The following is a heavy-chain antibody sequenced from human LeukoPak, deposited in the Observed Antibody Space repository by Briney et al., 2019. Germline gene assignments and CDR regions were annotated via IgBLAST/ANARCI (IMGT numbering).Heavy chain of an antibody. V-gene: IGHV3-48*01. D-gene: IGHD4-11*01. CDR3: ATTNTVTTEAFDI. Sequence: GGSLRLSCAASGFTFSSYSMNWVRQAPGKGLEWVSYISSSSSTIYYADSVKGRFTISRDNAKNSLYLQMNSLRAEDTAVYYCATTNTVTTEAFDIWGQGTMVTVSS. CDR2: ISSSSSTI. J-gene: IGHJ3*02. CDR1: GFTFSSYS.